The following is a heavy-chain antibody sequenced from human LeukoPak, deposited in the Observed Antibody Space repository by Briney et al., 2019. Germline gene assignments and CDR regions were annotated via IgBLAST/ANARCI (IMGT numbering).Heavy chain of an antibody. D-gene: IGHD3-22*01. CDR2: IWYDGSNK. CDR1: GFTFSSYG. CDR3: ARGGYPDSDFDY. V-gene: IGHV3-33*01. Sequence: GGSLRLSCAASGFTFSSYGMHWVRQAPGKGLEWVAVIWYDGSNKYYADSVKGRFTISRDNSKNTLYLQMNSLRAEDTAVYYCARGGYPDSDFDYWGQGTLVTVSS. J-gene: IGHJ4*02.